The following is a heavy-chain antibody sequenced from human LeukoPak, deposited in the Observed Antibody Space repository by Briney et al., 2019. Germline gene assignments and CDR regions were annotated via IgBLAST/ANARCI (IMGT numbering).Heavy chain of an antibody. D-gene: IGHD4-23*01. V-gene: IGHV3-7*03. CDR1: GFTFNNYW. CDR3: AKDLAGYGGNYFDY. CDR2: IKQDGSEK. Sequence: GGSLRLSCAASGFTFNNYWMSWVRQAPGKGLEWVANIKQDGSEKYYVDSVKGRFTISRDNVKNSLYLQMNSLRAEDTALYYCAKDLAGYGGNYFDYWGQGTLVTVSS. J-gene: IGHJ4*02.